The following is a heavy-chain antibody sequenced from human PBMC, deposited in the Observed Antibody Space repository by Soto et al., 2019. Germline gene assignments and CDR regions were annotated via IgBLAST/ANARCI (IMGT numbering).Heavy chain of an antibody. V-gene: IGHV3-21*01. CDR2: ISSSSSYI. J-gene: IGHJ5*02. Sequence: EVHLLESGGGLVQPGGSLRLSCAASGFTFSSYSMNWVRQAPGKGLEWVSSISSSSSYIYYADSVKGRFTISRDNAKNSLYLQMNSLRAEDTAVYYCARAAAAGNWFDPWGQGTLVTVSS. CDR3: ARAAAAGNWFDP. CDR1: GFTFSSYS. D-gene: IGHD6-13*01.